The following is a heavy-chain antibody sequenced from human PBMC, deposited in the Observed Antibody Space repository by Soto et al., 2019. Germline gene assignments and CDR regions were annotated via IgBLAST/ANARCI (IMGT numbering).Heavy chain of an antibody. D-gene: IGHD5-12*01. Sequence: EVKLVETGGGLIQPGGSLRLSCAASGLSVSTNYMSWVRQAPGKGLEWVSVLYSGGITHYADSVKGRFTISRDNGNNTLYLQMDSLRVEDTGIYYCARLGGFDRTDQWGQGTLVTVSS. CDR1: GLSVSTNY. V-gene: IGHV3-53*02. CDR2: LYSGGIT. J-gene: IGHJ4*02. CDR3: ARLGGFDRTDQ.